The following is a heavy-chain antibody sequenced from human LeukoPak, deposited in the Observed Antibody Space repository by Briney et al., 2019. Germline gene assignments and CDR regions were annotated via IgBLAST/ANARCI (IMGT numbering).Heavy chain of an antibody. CDR2: IYSGCST. CDR3: ARVSGPGMNEYFHL. CDR1: GFTVSSNY. J-gene: IGHJ1*01. V-gene: IGHV3-53*01. Sequence: PGGSLRLSCAASGFTVSSNYMSWVRQAPGKGLEWVSVIYSGCSTYYADSVKGRFTISRDNSKNTLYLQMNSLRAEDTAVYYCARVSGPGMNEYFHLWGQATLVTVSS. D-gene: IGHD3-10*01.